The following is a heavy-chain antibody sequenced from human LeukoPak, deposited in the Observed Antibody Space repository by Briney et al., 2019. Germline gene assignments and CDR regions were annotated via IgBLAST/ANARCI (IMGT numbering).Heavy chain of an antibody. D-gene: IGHD3-22*01. CDR1: GGSIGNSFYF. J-gene: IGHJ6*03. V-gene: IGHV4-39*07. CDR3: ARDYYDSSGYYEVSYYYMDV. CDR2: IYYSGST. Sequence: SETLSLTCTVSGGSIGNSFYFWGWIRQPPGKGLEWIGSIYYSGSTYYNPSLKSRLTISVDTSKNQFSLRLSSVTAADTALYYCARDYYDSSGYYEVSYYYMDVWGKGTTVTVSS.